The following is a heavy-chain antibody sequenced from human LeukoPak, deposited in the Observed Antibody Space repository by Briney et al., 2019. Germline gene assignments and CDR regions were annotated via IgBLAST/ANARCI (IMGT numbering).Heavy chain of an antibody. CDR3: ARDLGYHLTDY. D-gene: IGHD3-16*01. V-gene: IGHV4-4*02. CDR2: IYHGGTT. CDR1: GGSISSSNW. Sequence: SETLSLTCAVSGGSISSSNWWTWVRQPPGKGLEWIGEIYHGGTTIYNPSLKTRVTISLDRSKNHFSLKVRSVTAADTAVYYCARDLGYHLTDYWGQGTLVTVSS. J-gene: IGHJ4*02.